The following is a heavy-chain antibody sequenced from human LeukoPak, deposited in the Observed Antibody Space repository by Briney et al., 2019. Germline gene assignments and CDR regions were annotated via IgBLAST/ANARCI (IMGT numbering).Heavy chain of an antibody. D-gene: IGHD6-13*01. V-gene: IGHV1-69*01. CDR1: GGAFSSYA. CDR2: IIPIFGTA. CDR3: AAPGIAAAGTRGYFDY. J-gene: IGHJ4*02. Sequence: SVKVSCKASGGAFSSYAISWVRQAPGQGLEWMGGIIPIFGTANYAQKFQGRVTITADESTSTAYMELSSLRSEDTAVYYCAAPGIAAAGTRGYFDYWGQGTLVTVSS.